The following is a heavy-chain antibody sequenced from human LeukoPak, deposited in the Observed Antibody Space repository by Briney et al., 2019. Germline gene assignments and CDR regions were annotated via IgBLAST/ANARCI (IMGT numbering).Heavy chain of an antibody. CDR2: ISGSGGST. CDR1: GFTFSSYA. J-gene: IGHJ4*02. CDR3: AKDMVRGVIITSVDY. Sequence: QPRGSLRLSCAASGFTFSSYAMSWVRQAPGKGLEWVSAISGSGGSTYYADSVKGRFTISRDNSKNTLYLQMNSLRAEDTAVYYCAKDMVRGVIITSVDYWGQGTLVTVSS. V-gene: IGHV3-23*01. D-gene: IGHD3-10*01.